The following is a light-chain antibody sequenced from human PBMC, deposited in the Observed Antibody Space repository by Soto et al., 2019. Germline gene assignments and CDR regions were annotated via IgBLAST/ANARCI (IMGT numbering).Light chain of an antibody. CDR1: SSDVGGYNH. J-gene: IGLJ1*01. Sequence: QSVLTQPPSASGPPGQSVTISCTGTSSDVGGYNHVSWYQQNPGKAPKLMIYDVSKRPSGVPDRFSGSKSGNTASLTISGLQAEDEADYYCASYAGSNNSVFGTGT. V-gene: IGLV2-8*01. CDR3: ASYAGSNNSV. CDR2: DVS.